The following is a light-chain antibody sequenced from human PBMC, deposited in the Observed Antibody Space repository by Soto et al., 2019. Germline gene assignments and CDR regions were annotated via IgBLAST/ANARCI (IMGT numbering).Light chain of an antibody. J-gene: IGKJ1*01. CDR3: QQSYSTPPWT. Sequence: DIQMTQSPSSLSASVLDRVTITCXSSQSIVTYLNWYLQKPGKAPKLLIYAASNLQSGVPSRFSGSGSGTDFTLTISSLQPEDFATYFCQQSYSTPPWTFGQGTKVDIK. V-gene: IGKV1-39*01. CDR2: AAS. CDR1: QSIVTY.